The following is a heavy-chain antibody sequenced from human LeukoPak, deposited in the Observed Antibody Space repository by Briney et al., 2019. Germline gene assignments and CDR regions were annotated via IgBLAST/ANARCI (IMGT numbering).Heavy chain of an antibody. Sequence: PGGSLRLSCAASGFTFNTYGMHWVRQAPGKGLEWVSVMSYDGSKKYYADSVKGRFTISRDNSKDTLYLQMNSLRPEDTAVYYCARSHYYDSSGYFSYYYGMDVWGQGTTVTVSS. J-gene: IGHJ6*02. V-gene: IGHV3-30*03. CDR2: MSYDGSKK. CDR3: ARSHYYDSSGYFSYYYGMDV. CDR1: GFTFNTYG. D-gene: IGHD3-22*01.